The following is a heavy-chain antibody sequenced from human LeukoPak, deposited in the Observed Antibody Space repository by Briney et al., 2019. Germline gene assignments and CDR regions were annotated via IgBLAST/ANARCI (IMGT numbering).Heavy chain of an antibody. Sequence: SETLSLTCTVSGGSISSYYWSWIRQPPGKGLEWIGYIYYSGSTNYNPSLKSRVTISVDTSKNQFSLKLSSVTAADTAVYYCASSIAVGAAYYFDYWAREPWSPSPQ. J-gene: IGHJ4*02. D-gene: IGHD6-19*01. CDR2: IYYSGST. CDR3: ASSIAVGAAYYFDY. CDR1: GGSISSYY. V-gene: IGHV4-59*08.